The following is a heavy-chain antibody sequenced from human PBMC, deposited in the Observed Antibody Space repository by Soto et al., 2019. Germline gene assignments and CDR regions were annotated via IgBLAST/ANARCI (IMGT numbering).Heavy chain of an antibody. V-gene: IGHV3-23*01. Sequence: GGSLRLSCAASGFTFSSYAMSWVRQAPGKGLEWVSAISGSGGSTYYADSVKCRFTISRDNSKNTLYLQMNSLRAEDTSVYYCTKDSVLSVGITIFGVARLVENWFDPWGQGTLVTVSS. D-gene: IGHD3-3*01. CDR1: GFTFSSYA. CDR2: ISGSGGST. CDR3: TKDSVLSVGITIFGVARLVENWFDP. J-gene: IGHJ5*02.